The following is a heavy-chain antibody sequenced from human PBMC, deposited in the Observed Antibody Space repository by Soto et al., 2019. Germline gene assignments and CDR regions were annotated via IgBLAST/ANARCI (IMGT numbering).Heavy chain of an antibody. V-gene: IGHV4-30-2*01. D-gene: IGHD3-22*01. CDR3: ARAGWVDSSGPFSYYYYGMDV. Sequence: PSETLSLTCAVSGGSISSGGYSWSWIRQPPGKGLEWIGYICHSGSTYYNPSLKSRVTISVDRSKNQFSLKLSSVTAADTAVYYCARAGWVDSSGPFSYYYYGMDVWGQGITVTVSS. CDR2: ICHSGST. J-gene: IGHJ6*02. CDR1: GGSISSGGYS.